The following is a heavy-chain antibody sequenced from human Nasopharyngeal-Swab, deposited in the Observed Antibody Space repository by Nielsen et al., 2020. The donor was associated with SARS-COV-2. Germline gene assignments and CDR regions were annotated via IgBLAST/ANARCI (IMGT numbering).Heavy chain of an antibody. CDR2: ISAYNGNT. J-gene: IGHJ4*02. V-gene: IGHV1-18*01. D-gene: IGHD2-2*01. CDR1: GGTFSSYA. CDR3: ARVSCSSTSCYATHFDY. Sequence: ASVKVSCKASGGTFSSYAISWVRQAPGQGLEWMGWISAYNGNTNYAQKLQGRVTMTTDTSTSTAYMELRSLRSDDTAVYYCARVSCSSTSCYATHFDYWGQGTLVTVSS.